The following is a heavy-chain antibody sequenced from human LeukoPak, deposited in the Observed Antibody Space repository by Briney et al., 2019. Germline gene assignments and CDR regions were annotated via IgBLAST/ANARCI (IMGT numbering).Heavy chain of an antibody. Sequence: GGSLRLSCAASGFTFSNYAMSWVRQAPGKGLEWVSYISNSGSVTYYEDSVKGRFTISRDRSKNTLYLQMDSLRVEDTAIHYCARDGGVPGVLDSFDAWGQGTVVTVSS. J-gene: IGHJ3*01. CDR1: GFTFSNYA. CDR2: ISNSGSVT. V-gene: IGHV3-23*01. D-gene: IGHD3-10*01. CDR3: ARDGGVPGVLDSFDA.